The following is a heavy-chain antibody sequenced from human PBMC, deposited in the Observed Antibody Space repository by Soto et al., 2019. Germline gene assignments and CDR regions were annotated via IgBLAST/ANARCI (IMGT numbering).Heavy chain of an antibody. CDR1: GYTFNMFG. V-gene: IGHV1-18*01. D-gene: IGHD4-17*01. Sequence: QVQLVQSGAEVKKPGASVKVSCEASGYTFNMFGITWVRQAPGQGLEWLGWISVYTGNTDYAPKRQDGAHLTTDTSTRTASMEVRSLRSDDTAVYYWARTRRLYLNDAYVDYGASMEDSWGQGTLVTVSS. J-gene: IGHJ4*02. CDR2: ISVYTGNT. CDR3: ARTRRLYLNDAYVDYGASMEDS.